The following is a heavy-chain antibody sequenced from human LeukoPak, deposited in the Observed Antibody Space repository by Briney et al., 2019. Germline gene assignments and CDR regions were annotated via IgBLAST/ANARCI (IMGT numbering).Heavy chain of an antibody. CDR3: ASLRASSIGAHYAMDV. CDR1: GGSISSFY. Sequence: SQTLSLTCTVSGGSISSFYWSWLRQTPGKGLEWIGYIYHSGSTNYNPSLKSRVAISVDTSKNQFSLHLNSVTAADTAVYYCASLRASSIGAHYAMDVWGQGTTVTVSS. J-gene: IGHJ6*02. V-gene: IGHV4-59*08. CDR2: IYHSGST. D-gene: IGHD6-6*01.